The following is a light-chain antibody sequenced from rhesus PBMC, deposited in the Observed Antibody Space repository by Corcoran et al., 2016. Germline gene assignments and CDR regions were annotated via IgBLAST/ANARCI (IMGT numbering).Light chain of an antibody. CDR3: QQYNRAPPT. V-gene: IGKV1-37*01. J-gene: IGKJ4*01. CDR2: YSS. Sequence: DIQMTQSPSSLSASVGDTVTITCRASQGISSYLAWYQQKPGKAPKPLIYYSSNLESGVPSRFSGSGSGTAITLTISSLQPEEFATYYCQQYNRAPPTFGGGTKVEIK. CDR1: QGISSY.